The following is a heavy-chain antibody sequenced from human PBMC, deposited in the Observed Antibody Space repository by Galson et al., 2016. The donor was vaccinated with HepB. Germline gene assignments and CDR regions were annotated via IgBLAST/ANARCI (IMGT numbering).Heavy chain of an antibody. CDR1: GVTLRNFA. V-gene: IGHV1-69*13. J-gene: IGHJ4*02. CDR3: ARDWGYCNDGICNTVESFDY. D-gene: IGHD2-8*01. Sequence: SVKVSCKASGVTLRNFAVSWVRQAPGQGLEWMGGIVPISGTANYAQKFQGRVTITADASTRKTYMELSSLRSEDTAVYYCARDWGYCNDGICNTVESFDYWGQGTLVTVSS. CDR2: IVPISGTA.